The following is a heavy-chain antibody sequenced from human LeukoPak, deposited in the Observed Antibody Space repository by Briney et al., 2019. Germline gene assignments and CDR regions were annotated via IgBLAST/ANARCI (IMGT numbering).Heavy chain of an antibody. D-gene: IGHD3-22*01. Sequence: GASVKVSCKASGGTFSSYAISWVRQAPGQGLEWMGGIIPIFGTANYAQKFQGRVTITADKSTSTAYMELSSLRSEDTAVYYCARDSAGPYDSSGYYLDYWGQGTLVTVSS. CDR2: IIPIFGTA. CDR1: GGTFSSYA. V-gene: IGHV1-69*06. J-gene: IGHJ4*02. CDR3: ARDSAGPYDSSGYYLDY.